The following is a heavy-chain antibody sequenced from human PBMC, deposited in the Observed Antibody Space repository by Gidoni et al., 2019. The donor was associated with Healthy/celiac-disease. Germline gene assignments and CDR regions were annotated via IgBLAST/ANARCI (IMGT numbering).Heavy chain of an antibody. V-gene: IGHV3-48*03. CDR1: GFTFSSYE. CDR2: ISSSGSTI. Sequence: VESGGGLVQPGGSLRLSCAAPGFTFSSYEMNWVRQAPGKGLEWVSYISSSGSTIYYADSVKGRFTISRDNAKNSLYLQMNSLRAEDTAVYYCAKEMVDNDYVWGSYLQGYYFDYWGQGTLVTVSS. J-gene: IGHJ4*02. CDR3: AKEMVDNDYVWGSYLQGYYFDY. D-gene: IGHD3-16*02.